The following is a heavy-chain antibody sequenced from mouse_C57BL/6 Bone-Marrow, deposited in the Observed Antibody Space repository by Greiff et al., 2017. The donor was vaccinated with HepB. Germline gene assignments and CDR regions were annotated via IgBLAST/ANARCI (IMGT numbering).Heavy chain of an antibody. J-gene: IGHJ4*01. V-gene: IGHV1-39*01. Sequence: VQLKQSGPELVKPGASVKISCKASGYSFTDYNMNWVKQSNGKSLEWIGVINPNYGTTRYNQKFKGKATLTVDQSSSTAYMQLNSLTSEDSAVYYCAREFLITTVVATDAMDYWGQGTSVTVSS. CDR3: AREFLITTVVATDAMDY. CDR1: GYSFTDYN. CDR2: INPNYGTT. D-gene: IGHD1-1*01.